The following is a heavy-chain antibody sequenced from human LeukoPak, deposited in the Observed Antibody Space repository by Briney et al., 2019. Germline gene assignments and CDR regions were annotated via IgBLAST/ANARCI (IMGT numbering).Heavy chain of an antibody. D-gene: IGHD1-26*01. J-gene: IGHJ4*02. CDR3: ARDLGPTSRSYGDPDY. CDR2: IIPILGIA. V-gene: IGHV1-69*04. CDR1: GGTFSSYA. Sequence: SVKVSCKASGGTFSSYAISWVRQAPGQGLEWMERIIPILGIANYAQKFQGRVTMTRDTSTSTVYMELSSLRSEDTAVYYCARDLGPTSRSYGDPDYWGQGTLVTVSS.